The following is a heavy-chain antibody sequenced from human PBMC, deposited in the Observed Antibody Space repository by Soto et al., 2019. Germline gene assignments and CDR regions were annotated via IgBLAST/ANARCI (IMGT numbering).Heavy chain of an antibody. CDR2: IHPGGQII. J-gene: IGHJ3*01. CDR3: ARRGSS. V-gene: IGHV3-48*03. D-gene: IGHD2-2*01. Sequence: EVRLVESGGGLVQPGGSLRLSCAASGFTISSSEMYWVRQAPGKGLEWVSYIHPGGQIIFYADSVKGRFTISRDNAKNSVYLQMNNLRAEDTAVYYCARRGSSWGQGTMVTVSS. CDR1: GFTISSSE.